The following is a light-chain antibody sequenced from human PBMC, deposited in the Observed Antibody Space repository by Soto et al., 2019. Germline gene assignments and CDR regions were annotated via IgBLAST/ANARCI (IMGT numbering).Light chain of an antibody. Sequence: EIVMTQSPATLSVSPGERATLSCRASQSISTELAWYQQKPGQPPRLLIYSASTRATGVPARFTGSGSGSEFTLTFSGLQSEDFADYYCQQGHNSPLTFGQGTRLEI. J-gene: IGKJ2*01. CDR3: QQGHNSPLT. CDR1: QSISTE. V-gene: IGKV3-15*01. CDR2: SAS.